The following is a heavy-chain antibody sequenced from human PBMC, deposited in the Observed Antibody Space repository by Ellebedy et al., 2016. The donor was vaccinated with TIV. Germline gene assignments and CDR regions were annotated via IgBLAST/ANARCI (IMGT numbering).Heavy chain of an antibody. CDR1: GYSFTNYG. CDR3: ARGGSAAASGTVDH. V-gene: IGHV1-18*01. D-gene: IGHD3-10*01. J-gene: IGHJ4*02. CDR2: ISGSSGNT. Sequence: AASVKVSCKASGYSFTNYGIVWVRQAPGQGLEWMGWISGSSGNTRYSKKLQGRVTMTTDTSASTAYLSLRSLRSDDTAVYYCARGGSAAASGTVDHWGQGTLVTVSS.